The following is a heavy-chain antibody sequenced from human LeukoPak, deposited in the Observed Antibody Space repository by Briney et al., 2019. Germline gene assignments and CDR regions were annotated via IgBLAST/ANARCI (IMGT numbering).Heavy chain of an antibody. D-gene: IGHD2-2*01. Sequence: ASVKVSCKASGYTFTDYYMHWVRQAPGQGFEWMGWINPNDGDTNYAQKFQGRVTMTRDTSISTAHMEVSRLRSDDTAVYYCARANFLYCSTSTCLFDYWGQGTLVTVSS. J-gene: IGHJ4*02. CDR3: ARANFLYCSTSTCLFDY. V-gene: IGHV1-2*02. CDR1: GYTFTDYY. CDR2: INPNDGDT.